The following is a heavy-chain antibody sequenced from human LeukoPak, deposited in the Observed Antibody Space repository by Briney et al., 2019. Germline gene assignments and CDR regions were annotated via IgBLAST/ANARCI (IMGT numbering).Heavy chain of an antibody. D-gene: IGHD3-22*01. Sequence: GGSLRLSCAASGFTVSSNYMSWVRQAPGKGLVWVSDIYSGGSTYYADTVKGRITISRDNSKNTLYLQMNSLRAEDTAVYYCARGYYDPALFDYWGQGTLVTVSS. CDR1: GFTVSSNY. V-gene: IGHV3-53*01. CDR2: IYSGGST. J-gene: IGHJ4*02. CDR3: ARGYYDPALFDY.